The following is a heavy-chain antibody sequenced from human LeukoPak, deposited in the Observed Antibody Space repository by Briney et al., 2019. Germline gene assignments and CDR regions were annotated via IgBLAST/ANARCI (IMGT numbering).Heavy chain of an antibody. D-gene: IGHD1-26*01. CDR1: GFTFSSYA. Sequence: GGSLRLSCAASGFTFSSYAKSWVRQAPGKGLEWVSAISGSGGSTYYADSVKGRFTISRDNSKNTLYLQMNSLRAEDTAVYYCANLPPNRYGGILYMDVWGQGTTVTVSS. CDR3: ANLPPNRYGGILYMDV. V-gene: IGHV3-23*01. J-gene: IGHJ6*03. CDR2: ISGSGGST.